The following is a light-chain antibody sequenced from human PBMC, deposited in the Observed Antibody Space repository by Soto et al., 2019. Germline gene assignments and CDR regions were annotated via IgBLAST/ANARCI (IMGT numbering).Light chain of an antibody. J-gene: IGLJ2*01. CDR1: SSNIGSKY. CDR3: AAWDSNQGGPA. CDR2: RNN. Sequence: QSVLTQPPSASGTPGQRVTISCSGSSSNIGSKYVYWYQQLPGTAPKLLMYRNNQRPSGVPDRFSGSKSGTSASLAISGLRSADEADYHCAAWDSNQGGPAFGGGTKVTVL. V-gene: IGLV1-47*01.